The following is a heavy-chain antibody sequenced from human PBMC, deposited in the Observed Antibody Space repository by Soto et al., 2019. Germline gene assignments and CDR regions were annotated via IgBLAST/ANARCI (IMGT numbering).Heavy chain of an antibody. CDR2: MNPNSGNT. V-gene: IGHV1-8*01. CDR1: GYTFTSYD. D-gene: IGHD2-21*02. CDR3: ARGLGVSVVVTDQG. J-gene: IGHJ4*02. Sequence: QVQLVQSGAEVKKPGASVKVSCKASGYTFTSYDINWVRQATGQGLEWMGWMNPNSGNTGYAQKFQGRVTMTRNTSRSTADMELGSLRSEDTAVYYCARGLGVSVVVTDQGWGQGTLVTVSS.